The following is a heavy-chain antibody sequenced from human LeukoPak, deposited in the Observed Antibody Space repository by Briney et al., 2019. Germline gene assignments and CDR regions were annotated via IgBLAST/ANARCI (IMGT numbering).Heavy chain of an antibody. CDR3: ASNTFWSGYSNFDY. J-gene: IGHJ4*02. CDR1: GGSISSYY. Sequence: SGTLSLTCTVSGGSISSYYWSWIRQPPGKGLEWIGYIYTSGSTNYNPSLKSRVTISVDTSKNQFSLKLSSVTAADTAVYYCASNTFWSGYSNFDYWGQGTLVTVSS. V-gene: IGHV4-4*09. D-gene: IGHD3-3*01. CDR2: IYTSGST.